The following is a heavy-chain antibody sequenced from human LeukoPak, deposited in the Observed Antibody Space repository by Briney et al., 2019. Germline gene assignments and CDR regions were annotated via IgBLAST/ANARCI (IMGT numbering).Heavy chain of an antibody. Sequence: GGSLRLSCAASGFTFSSYAMSWVRQAPGKGLEWVANIKQDGSEKYYVDSVKGRFTVSRDNAKNSLYLQMNSLRAEDTAVYYCARKRGYNYGPFDYWGQGTLVTVSS. CDR1: GFTFSSYA. D-gene: IGHD5-18*01. CDR2: IKQDGSEK. V-gene: IGHV3-7*01. CDR3: ARKRGYNYGPFDY. J-gene: IGHJ4*02.